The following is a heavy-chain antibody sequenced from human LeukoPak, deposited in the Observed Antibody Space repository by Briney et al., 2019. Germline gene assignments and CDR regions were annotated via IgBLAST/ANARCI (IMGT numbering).Heavy chain of an antibody. J-gene: IGHJ5*02. Sequence: SETLSLTCTVSGGPISTSNYYWGWIRQPPGKGLEWIGEINHSGSTNYNPSLKSRVTISVDTSKNQFSLKLSSVTAADTALYYCVRVDYGSGSYYKSFWFDPWGRGTLVTVSS. D-gene: IGHD3-10*01. CDR3: VRVDYGSGSYYKSFWFDP. CDR2: INHSGST. CDR1: GGPISTSNYY. V-gene: IGHV4-39*07.